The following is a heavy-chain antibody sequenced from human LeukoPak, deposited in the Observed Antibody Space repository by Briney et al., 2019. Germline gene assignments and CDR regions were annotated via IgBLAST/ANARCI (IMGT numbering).Heavy chain of an antibody. V-gene: IGHV4-31*03. CDR1: GGSISSGGYY. CDR2: IYYSGSA. Sequence: PSETLSLTCTVSGGSISSGGYYWSWIRQHPGKGLEWIGYIYYSGSAYYNPSLKSRVTISVDTSKNQFSLKLSSVTAADTAVYYCARDHRPSYCSSTSCYGNWFDPWGQGTLVTVSS. CDR3: ARDHRPSYCSSTSCYGNWFDP. J-gene: IGHJ5*02. D-gene: IGHD2-2*01.